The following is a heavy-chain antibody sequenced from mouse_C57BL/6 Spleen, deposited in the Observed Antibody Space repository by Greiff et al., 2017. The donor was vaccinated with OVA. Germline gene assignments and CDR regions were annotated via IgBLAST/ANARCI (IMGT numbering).Heavy chain of an antibody. J-gene: IGHJ4*01. CDR2: IYPGDGDT. Sequence: VQLQQSGASVKISCKASGYAFSSYWMNWVKQRPGKGLEWIGQIYPGDGDTNYNGKFKGKATLTADKSSSTAYMQLSSLTSEDSAVYFCARSRERQLRLLYYYAMDYWGQGTSVTVSS. D-gene: IGHD3-2*02. V-gene: IGHV1-80*01. CDR1: GYAFSSYW. CDR3: ARSRERQLRLLYYYAMDY.